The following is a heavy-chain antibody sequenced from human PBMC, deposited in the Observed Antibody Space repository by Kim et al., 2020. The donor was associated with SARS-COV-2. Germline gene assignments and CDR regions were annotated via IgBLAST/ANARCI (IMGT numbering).Heavy chain of an antibody. CDR3: ARESCTNGVCYDGMDV. D-gene: IGHD2-8*01. V-gene: IGHV3-21*01. Sequence: SVKCRFTISRDNAKNSLYLQMNSLRAEDTAVYYCARESCTNGVCYDGMDVWGQGTTVTVSS. J-gene: IGHJ6*02.